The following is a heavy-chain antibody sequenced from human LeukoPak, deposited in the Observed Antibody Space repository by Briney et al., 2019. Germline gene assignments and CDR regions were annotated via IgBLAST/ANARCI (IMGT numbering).Heavy chain of an antibody. CDR1: GFIFSNYW. J-gene: IGHJ4*02. CDR2: IRHREYGGTA. V-gene: IGHV3-49*04. Sequence: GGSLRLSCTASGFIFSNYWMTWVRQAPGKGLEWVGFIRHREYGGTAEYAASVNGRFAISRDDSKSIVYLQMNDLRTEDTGVYYCARERAGDVDYWGLGTLVTVSS. CDR3: ARERAGDVDY.